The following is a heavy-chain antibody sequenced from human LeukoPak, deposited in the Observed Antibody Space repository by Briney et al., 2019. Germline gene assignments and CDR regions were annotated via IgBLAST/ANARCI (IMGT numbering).Heavy chain of an antibody. Sequence: SVKVSCKASGWAFTGYYMQLVRQAPGHRLEWMGGIIPIFGTANYTQKFQGRVAITANKSTSTAYMELSSLRSEDTAVYYCARGRAYGSGSSSQPYFDYWGQGTLVTVSS. J-gene: IGHJ4*02. CDR1: GWAFTGYY. CDR2: IIPIFGTA. CDR3: ARGRAYGSGSSSQPYFDY. D-gene: IGHD3-10*01. V-gene: IGHV1-69*06.